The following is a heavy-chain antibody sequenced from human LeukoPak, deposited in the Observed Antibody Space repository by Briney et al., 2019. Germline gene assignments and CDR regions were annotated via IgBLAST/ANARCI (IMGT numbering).Heavy chain of an antibody. CDR1: GDSITSYY. D-gene: IGHD2-15*01. V-gene: IGHV4-59*08. CDR3: ASLVVDHYGMDV. CDR2: IYYSGDI. Sequence: SETLSLTCIVSGDSITSYYWSWIRQSPGKGLEWIGNIYYSGDIHYNPSLKSRVTISVDTAKNQFSLKLDSVTAADTAVYYCASLVVDHYGMDVWGQGTTVTVSS. J-gene: IGHJ6*02.